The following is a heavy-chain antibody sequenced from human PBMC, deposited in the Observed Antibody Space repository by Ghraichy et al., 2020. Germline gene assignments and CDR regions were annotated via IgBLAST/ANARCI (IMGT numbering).Heavy chain of an antibody. V-gene: IGHV4-4*07. CDR2: IYTSGST. CDR3: ARGREVAFDI. J-gene: IGHJ3*02. Sequence: ESLNISCTVSGGSISNYYWSWIRQPAGKGLEWIGRIYTSGSTNYNPSLKSRVTMSVDTSKNQFSLKLSSVTAADTAVYYCARGREVAFDIWGQGTMVTVSS. CDR1: GGSISNYY.